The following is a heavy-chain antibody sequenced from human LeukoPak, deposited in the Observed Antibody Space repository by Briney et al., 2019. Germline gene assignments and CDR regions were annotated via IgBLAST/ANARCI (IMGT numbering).Heavy chain of an antibody. Sequence: SETLSLTCTVSAGSISSGDYYGGWIRQPPGKGLEWIGNIYYSGSTYYNPSLKRRVTISEDTSKNQFSLKLKSVTAADTAVYYCARIGFSYGTVYWGQGALVTVSA. CDR1: AGSISSGDYY. J-gene: IGHJ4*02. CDR3: ARIGFSYGTVY. V-gene: IGHV4-39*01. CDR2: IYYSGST. D-gene: IGHD3-10*01.